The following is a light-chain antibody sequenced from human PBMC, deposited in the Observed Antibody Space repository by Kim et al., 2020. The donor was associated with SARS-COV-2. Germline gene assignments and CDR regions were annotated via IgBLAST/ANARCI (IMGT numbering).Light chain of an antibody. Sequence: ALGQTVRITCQGDSLRSYYASWYQQKPGQAPVLVIYGKNNRPSGIPDRFSGSSSGNTAYLTITGAQAEDEADYYCNSRDSSGNLYVFGTGTKVTVL. CDR3: NSRDSSGNLYV. V-gene: IGLV3-19*01. CDR1: SLRSYY. CDR2: GKN. J-gene: IGLJ1*01.